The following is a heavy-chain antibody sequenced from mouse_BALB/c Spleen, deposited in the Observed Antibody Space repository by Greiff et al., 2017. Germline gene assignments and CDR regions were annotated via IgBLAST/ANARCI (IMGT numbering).Heavy chain of an antibody. V-gene: IGHV1-5*01. CDR2: IYPGNSDT. Sequence: VHVKQSGTVLARPGASVKMSCKASGYSFTSYWMHWVKQRPGQGLEWIGAIYPGNSDTSYNQKFKGKAKLTAVTSASTAYMELSSLTNEDSAVYYCTRPRSTMITTWFAYWGQGTLVTVSA. CDR3: TRPRSTMITTWFAY. J-gene: IGHJ3*01. CDR1: GYSFTSYW. D-gene: IGHD2-4*01.